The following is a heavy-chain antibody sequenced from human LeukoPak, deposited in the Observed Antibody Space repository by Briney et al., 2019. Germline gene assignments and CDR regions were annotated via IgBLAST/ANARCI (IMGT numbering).Heavy chain of an antibody. CDR3: ARGGITIFGVVPFDP. CDR1: GGSISTYY. J-gene: IGHJ5*02. Sequence: TSETLSLTCSVSGGSISTYYWSWIRQPAGKGLEWIGRIYTTGGTNYNPSLKSRVTISIDTSKNQLSLKLSSVTAADTAVYYCARGGITIFGVVPFDPWGQGTLVTVSS. CDR2: IYTTGGT. V-gene: IGHV4-4*07. D-gene: IGHD3-3*01.